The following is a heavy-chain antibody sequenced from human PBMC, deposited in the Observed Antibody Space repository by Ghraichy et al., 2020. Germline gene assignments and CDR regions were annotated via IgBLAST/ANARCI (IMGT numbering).Heavy chain of an antibody. CDR3: ARTYGLGKNWLDP. CDR1: GGFIGHFY. Sequence: SETLSLTCTVSGGFIGHFYWAWIRQPPEKGLEWIGNVSFSGRTTYNPSLKSRVAISVDTSKNLFSLKLNSVTAADTAVYYCARTYGLGKNWLDPWGQGTLVTVSS. J-gene: IGHJ5*02. CDR2: VSFSGRT. D-gene: IGHD3-10*01. V-gene: IGHV4-59*01.